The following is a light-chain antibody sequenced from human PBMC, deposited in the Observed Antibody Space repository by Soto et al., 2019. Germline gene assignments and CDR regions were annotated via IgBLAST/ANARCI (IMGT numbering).Light chain of an antibody. CDR3: CSFAGSNSFA. CDR1: SSDVGGFNY. Sequence: QSALTQPRSVSGSPGQSVTISCTGTSSDVGGFNYVSWYQQHPGKAPKLMIYDVSKRPPGVPDLFSGSKSGNTASLTISGLQAEYEADYYCCSFAGSNSFAFGTGTKLTVL. J-gene: IGLJ1*01. CDR2: DVS. V-gene: IGLV2-11*01.